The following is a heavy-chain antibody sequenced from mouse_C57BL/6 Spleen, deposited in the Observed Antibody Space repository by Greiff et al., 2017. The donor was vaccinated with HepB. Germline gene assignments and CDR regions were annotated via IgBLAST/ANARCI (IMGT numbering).Heavy chain of an antibody. Sequence: QVQLQQSGAELVKPGASVKMSCKASGYTFTSYWITWVKQRPGQGLEWIGDIYPGSGSTNYNEKFKSKATLTVDTSSSTAYMQLSSLTSEDSAVYYCARGRGSSWYFDVWGTGPTATVSS. J-gene: IGHJ1*03. CDR3: ARGRGSSWYFDV. CDR1: GYTFTSYW. V-gene: IGHV1-55*01. CDR2: IYPGSGST. D-gene: IGHD1-1*01.